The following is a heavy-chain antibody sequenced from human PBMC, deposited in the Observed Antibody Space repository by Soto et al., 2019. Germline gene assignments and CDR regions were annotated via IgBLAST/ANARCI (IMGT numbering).Heavy chain of an antibody. CDR1: GFTFSSYG. CDR3: AKDRFPANWGLFDY. D-gene: IGHD7-27*01. Sequence: PGGSLRLSCAASGFTFSSYGMHWVRQAPGKGLEWVAVISYDGSNKYYADSVKGRFTISRDNSKNTLYLQMNSLRAEDTAVYYCAKDRFPANWGLFDYWGQGTLVTVSS. CDR2: ISYDGSNK. J-gene: IGHJ4*02. V-gene: IGHV3-30*18.